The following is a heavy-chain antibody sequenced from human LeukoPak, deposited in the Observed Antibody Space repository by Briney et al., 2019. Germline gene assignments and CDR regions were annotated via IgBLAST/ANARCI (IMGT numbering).Heavy chain of an antibody. Sequence: PSETLSLTCTVSGGSISSYYWSWIRQPPGKGLEWIGYIYYSGSTNYNPSLKSRVTISVDTSKNQFSLKLSSVTAADTAVYYCARVGYYGSGPDYWGQGTLVTVSS. J-gene: IGHJ4*02. CDR1: GGSISSYY. CDR2: IYYSGST. V-gene: IGHV4-59*01. CDR3: ARVGYYGSGPDY. D-gene: IGHD3-10*01.